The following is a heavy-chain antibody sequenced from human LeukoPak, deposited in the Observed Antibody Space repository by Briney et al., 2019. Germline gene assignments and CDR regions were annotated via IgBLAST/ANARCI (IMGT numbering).Heavy chain of an antibody. CDR3: ARGRSSSWAYYYYMDV. CDR1: GYTFTGYY. V-gene: IGHV1-8*03. J-gene: IGHJ6*03. D-gene: IGHD6-13*01. CDR2: MNPNGGNT. Sequence: ASVKVSCKASGYTFTGYYMHWVRQATGQGLEWMGWMNPNGGNTGYAQKFQGRVTITRNTSISTAYMELSSLRSEDTAVYYCARGRSSSWAYYYYMDVWGKGTTVTVSS.